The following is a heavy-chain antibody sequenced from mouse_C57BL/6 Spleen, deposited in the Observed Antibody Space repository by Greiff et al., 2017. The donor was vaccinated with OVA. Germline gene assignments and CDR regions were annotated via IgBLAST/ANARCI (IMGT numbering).Heavy chain of an antibody. Sequence: DVKLVESGGGLVQPGGSMKLSCVASGFTFSNYWMNWVRQSPEKGLEWVAQIRLKSDNYATHYAESVKGRFTISRDDSKSSVYLQMNNLRAEDTGIYYCTGPYDGYEAYWGQGTLVTVSA. V-gene: IGHV6-3*01. CDR3: TGPYDGYEAY. CDR1: GFTFSNYW. J-gene: IGHJ3*01. D-gene: IGHD2-3*01. CDR2: IRLKSDNYAT.